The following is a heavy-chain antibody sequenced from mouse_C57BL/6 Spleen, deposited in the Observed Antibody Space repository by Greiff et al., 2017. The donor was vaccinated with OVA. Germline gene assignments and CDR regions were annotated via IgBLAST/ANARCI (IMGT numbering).Heavy chain of an antibody. Sequence: QVQLQQSGPGLVQPSQSLSITCTVSGFSLTSYGVPWVRQSPGKGLEWLGVIWSGGSTDYNAAIISRLSTSIDNSKSQVFFKMNSLQADYTAIYYCARTQYYGSSCHYWGQGTSVTVSS. D-gene: IGHD1-1*01. V-gene: IGHV2-2*01. CDR1: GFSLTSYG. CDR3: ARTQYYGSSCHY. CDR2: IWSGGST. J-gene: IGHJ4*01.